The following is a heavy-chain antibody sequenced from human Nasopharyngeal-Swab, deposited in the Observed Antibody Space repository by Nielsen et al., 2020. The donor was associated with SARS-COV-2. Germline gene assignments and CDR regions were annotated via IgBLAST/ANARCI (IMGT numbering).Heavy chain of an antibody. CDR3: ARAGVGGAFDI. CDR1: GGSISSYY. Sequence: SETLSLTCTVSGGSISSYYWSWIRKPPGKGLEWIGYIYYSWSTNYNPSLKSRVTISVDTSKNQFSLKLSSVTAADTAVYYCARAGVGGAFDIWGQGTMVTVSS. V-gene: IGHV4-59*01. J-gene: IGHJ3*02. D-gene: IGHD3-16*01. CDR2: IYYSWST.